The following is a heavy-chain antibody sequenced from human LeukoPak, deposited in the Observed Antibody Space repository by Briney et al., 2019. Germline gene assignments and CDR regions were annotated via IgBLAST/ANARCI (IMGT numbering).Heavy chain of an antibody. J-gene: IGHJ4*02. CDR2: INHSGST. CDR3: ARGGSSSSPFDY. V-gene: IGHV4-39*07. Sequence: SETLSLTCTVSGGSVSGTSYYWGWIRQPPGKGLEWIGEINHSGSTNYNPSLKSRVTISVDTSKNQFSLKLSSVTAADTAVYYCARGGSSSSPFDYWGQGTLVTVSS. CDR1: GGSVSGTSYY. D-gene: IGHD6-6*01.